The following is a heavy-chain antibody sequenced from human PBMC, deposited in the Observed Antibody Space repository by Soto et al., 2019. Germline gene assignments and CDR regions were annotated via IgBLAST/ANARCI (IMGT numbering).Heavy chain of an antibody. Sequence: PGGSLRLSCAASGFTFSRYGMHWVRQAPGKGLQWVAVISYDGSDKQYADSVRCRFTISRDNSKGTLYLHMNSLRPEDTAVYYATTGTYFDQWGQGTPVTVSS. V-gene: IGHV3-30*03. J-gene: IGHJ4*02. CDR1: GFTFSRYG. D-gene: IGHD1-1*01. CDR2: ISYDGSDK. CDR3: TTGTYFDQ.